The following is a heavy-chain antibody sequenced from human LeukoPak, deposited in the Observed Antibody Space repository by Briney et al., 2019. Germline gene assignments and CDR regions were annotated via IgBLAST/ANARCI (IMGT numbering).Heavy chain of an antibody. J-gene: IGHJ5*02. Sequence: PSETLSLTCGVSGGSFSAYYWSWIRQPPGKGVELIGENNHSGRTNYNPYLKSRLTISVATSKNQFSLNLSSVTAADTAVYYCARSPLTGNYGDWFDPWGQGTLVIVSS. D-gene: IGHD3-9*01. V-gene: IGHV4-34*01. CDR2: NNHSGRT. CDR1: GGSFSAYY. CDR3: ARSPLTGNYGDWFDP.